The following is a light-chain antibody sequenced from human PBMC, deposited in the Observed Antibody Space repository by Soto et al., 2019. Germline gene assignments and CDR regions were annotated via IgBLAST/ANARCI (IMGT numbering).Light chain of an antibody. CDR2: AVS. Sequence: QRTQSPPTLSASVGDRVPFTCLVSESISSLLAWYQQKPGKAPKFLIYAVSTLESGVPSRFSGSGSGTEFTLTISSLQPEDFATYYCQQYDSYPLTFGGGTKVDI. CDR1: ESISSL. J-gene: IGKJ4*02. V-gene: IGKV1-5*01. CDR3: QQYDSYPLT.